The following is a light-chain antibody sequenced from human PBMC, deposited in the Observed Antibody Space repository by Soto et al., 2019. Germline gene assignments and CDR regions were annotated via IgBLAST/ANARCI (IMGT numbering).Light chain of an antibody. Sequence: IQMTQSPSSLSASVGDRVTITCRASQGVVTYVSWYQQKEGKAPKLLINVASTLQSGVASTFSGSGSGTDFTLAISSLQPEDFATYYCQQSASTPQTFGGGTKV. CDR2: VAS. J-gene: IGKJ4*01. V-gene: IGKV1-39*01. CDR1: QGVVTY. CDR3: QQSASTPQT.